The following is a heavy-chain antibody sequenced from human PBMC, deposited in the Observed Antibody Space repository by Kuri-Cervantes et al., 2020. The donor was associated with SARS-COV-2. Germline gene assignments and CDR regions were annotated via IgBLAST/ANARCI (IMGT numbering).Heavy chain of an antibody. CDR1: GFTFSSYA. D-gene: IGHD3-22*01. CDR3: TFDYYDSSGYFLFDY. J-gene: IGHJ4*02. CDR2: IRSKANSYAT. V-gene: IGHV3-73*01. Sequence: GGSLRLSCAASGFTFSSYAMHWVRQASGKGLEWVGRIRSKANSYATAYAASVKGRFTISRDDSKNTAYLQMNSLKTEDTAVYYCTFDYYDSSGYFLFDYWGQGTLVTVSS.